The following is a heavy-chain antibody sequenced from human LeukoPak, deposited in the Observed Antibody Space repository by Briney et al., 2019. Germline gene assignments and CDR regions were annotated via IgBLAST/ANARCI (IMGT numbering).Heavy chain of an antibody. V-gene: IGHV3-11*04. CDR2: ISSRSNSI. D-gene: IGHD3-3*01. CDR1: GFTFSDYY. J-gene: IGHJ4*02. Sequence: GGSLRLSCAASGFTFSDYYMSWLRQAPGKGLEWVSYISSRSNSIYYADSVKGRFTISRDNAKNSLYLQMNSLRAEDTAVYYCARDQYYDFWSGHRTFDYWGQGTLVTVSS. CDR3: ARDQYYDFWSGHRTFDY.